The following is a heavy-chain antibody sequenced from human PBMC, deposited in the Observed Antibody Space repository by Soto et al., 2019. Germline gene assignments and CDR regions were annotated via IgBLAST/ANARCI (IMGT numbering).Heavy chain of an antibody. J-gene: IGHJ6*03. CDR1: GGSISSSSYY. CDR2: IYYSGST. Sequence: SETLSLTCTVSGGSISSSSYYWGWIRQPPGKGLEWIGSIYYSGSTYYNPSLKSRVTISVDASKNQFSLKLSSVTAADTAVYYCATLPIAALGGDYYYMDVWGKGTTVTVSS. D-gene: IGHD6-13*01. V-gene: IGHV4-39*01. CDR3: ATLPIAALGGDYYYMDV.